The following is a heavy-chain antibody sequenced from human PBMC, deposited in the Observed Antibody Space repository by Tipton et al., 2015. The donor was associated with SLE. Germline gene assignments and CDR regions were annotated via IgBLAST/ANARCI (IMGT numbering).Heavy chain of an antibody. J-gene: IGHJ4*02. CDR3: AREGGSYTAFDY. Sequence: TLSLTCTVSGGSISSYYWSWIRQPPGKGLEWIGYIYYSGSTNYNPSLKSRVTISVDTSNNQFSLKLSSVTAADTAVYYCAREGGSYTAFDYWGQGTLVTVSS. V-gene: IGHV4-59*01. D-gene: IGHD1-26*01. CDR1: GGSISSYY. CDR2: IYYSGST.